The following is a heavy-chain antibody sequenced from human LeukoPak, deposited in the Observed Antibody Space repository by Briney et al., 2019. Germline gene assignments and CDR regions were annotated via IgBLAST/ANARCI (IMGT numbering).Heavy chain of an antibody. V-gene: IGHV3-11*06. CDR1: GFTFSDYY. CDR2: ISSTGVYT. D-gene: IGHD3-3*01. CDR3: ARARVNFWSGYYHMTAPADY. J-gene: IGHJ4*02. Sequence: PGGSLRLSCAASGFTFSDYYMTWIRQAPGKGLEWVSYISSTGVYTNYADSVKGRFTISRDNAKNSLYLQMNSLRAEDTAEYYCARARVNFWSGYYHMTAPADYWGQGTLVTVSS.